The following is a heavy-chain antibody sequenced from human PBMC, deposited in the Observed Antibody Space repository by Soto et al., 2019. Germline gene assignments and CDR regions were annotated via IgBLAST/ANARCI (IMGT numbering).Heavy chain of an antibody. D-gene: IGHD2-2*01. CDR1: GCTFTSYG. J-gene: IGHJ4*02. V-gene: IGHV1-18*01. CDR2: ISAYNGNT. CDR3: ARDLGYCISTRCPPLVY. Sequence: ASVKVSCKASGCTFTSYGISWVRQAPGQGLEWMGWISAYNGNTNYAQKLQGRVTMTTDTSTSTAYMELRSLRSDDTAVYYCARDLGYCISTRCPPLVYWCKATLLTVSS.